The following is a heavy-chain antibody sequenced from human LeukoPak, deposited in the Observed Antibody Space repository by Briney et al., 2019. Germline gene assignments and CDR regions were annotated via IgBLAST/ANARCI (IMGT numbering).Heavy chain of an antibody. CDR2: INHSGST. Sequence: PSETLSLTCAVYGGSFSGYYWSWIRQPPGKGLEWIGEINHSGSTNYNPSLKSRVTISVDTSKNQFSLKLSSVTAADTAVYYCARGVSVGVGATKRDDYWGQGTLVTVSS. CDR3: ARGVSVGVGATKRDDY. CDR1: GGSFSGYY. D-gene: IGHD1-26*01. V-gene: IGHV4-34*01. J-gene: IGHJ4*02.